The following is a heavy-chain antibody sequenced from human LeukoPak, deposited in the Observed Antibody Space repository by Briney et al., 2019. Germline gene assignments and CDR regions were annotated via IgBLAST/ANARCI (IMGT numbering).Heavy chain of an antibody. CDR2: IWYDGSKA. V-gene: IGHV3-33*01. J-gene: IGHJ4*02. D-gene: IGHD3-10*01. CDR1: GFTFSNYG. CDR3: ARDALTGYLDH. Sequence: GGSLRLSCAASGFTFSNYGMQWARQAPGKGLQWVAVIWYDGSKANYADSMKGRFTISRDNSMNTLFLQMDSLRAEDTAVYYCARDALTGYLDHWGQGTPVTVSS.